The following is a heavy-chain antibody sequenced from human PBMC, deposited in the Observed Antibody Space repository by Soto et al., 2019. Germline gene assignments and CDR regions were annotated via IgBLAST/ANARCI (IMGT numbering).Heavy chain of an antibody. D-gene: IGHD2-15*01. CDR3: AKDRGGGGYPLFDS. J-gene: IGHJ4*02. Sequence: EVQLLESGGDLAQPGGSLQLACAASGFSINGYAMSWVRQAPGKGLEWVSTFSHSDTYYSGSVRGRFSISRDEAKNTLYLNLHNLRVEDTAVYYCAKDRGGGGYPLFDSWGQGTLVTVSS. CDR2: FSHSDT. CDR1: GFSINGYA. V-gene: IGHV3-23*01.